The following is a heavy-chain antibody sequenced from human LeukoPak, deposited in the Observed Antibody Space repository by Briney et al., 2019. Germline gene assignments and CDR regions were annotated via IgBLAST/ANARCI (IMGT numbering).Heavy chain of an antibody. CDR1: GYTFTSYD. Sequence: GASVKVSCKASGYTFTSYDINWVRQATGQGLEWMGWMNPNSGNTGYAQKFQGRVTITRNTSISTAYMELSSLRSEDTAVYYCARGREAGPYYYYYMDVWGKGTTVTVSS. J-gene: IGHJ6*03. CDR2: MNPNSGNT. D-gene: IGHD3-10*01. CDR3: ARGREAGPYYYYYMDV. V-gene: IGHV1-8*03.